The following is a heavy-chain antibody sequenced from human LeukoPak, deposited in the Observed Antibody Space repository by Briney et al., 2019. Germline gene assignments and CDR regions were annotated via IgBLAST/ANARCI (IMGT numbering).Heavy chain of an antibody. J-gene: IGHJ4*02. CDR1: GYSFTSYW. Sequence: GESLQISFKGSGYSFTSYWIGWGRPMPGKGVEWRGIIYPGDCDTRYSPSFQGQVTISADKSISTAYLQWSSLKASDTAMYYCARHGSGWYEAGDYWGQGTLVTVSS. CDR3: ARHGSGWYEAGDY. D-gene: IGHD6-19*01. V-gene: IGHV5-51*01. CDR2: IYPGDCDT.